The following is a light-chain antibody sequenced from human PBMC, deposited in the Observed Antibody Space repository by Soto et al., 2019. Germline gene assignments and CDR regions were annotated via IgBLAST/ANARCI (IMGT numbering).Light chain of an antibody. CDR2: EVS. Sequence: QSALTQPPSVSGSPGQSFTISCTGTSSHLASYNRVSWYQRPPGTGPKLVIYEVSNRPSGIPDRFSGSKSGNTASLTIFGLQAEDEAEYYCFSFTTTRTHVFGTGTKVTVL. CDR1: SSHLASYNR. CDR3: FSFTTTRTHV. V-gene: IGLV2-18*02. J-gene: IGLJ1*01.